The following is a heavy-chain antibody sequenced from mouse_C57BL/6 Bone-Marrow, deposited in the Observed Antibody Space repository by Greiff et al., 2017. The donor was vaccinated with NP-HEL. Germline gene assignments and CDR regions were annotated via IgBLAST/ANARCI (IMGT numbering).Heavy chain of an antibody. V-gene: IGHV14-4*01. J-gene: IGHJ1*03. CDR1: GFNIKDDY. D-gene: IGHD2-1*01. CDR3: TTRMVTTYFDV. CDR2: IDPENGDT. Sequence: VQLQQSGAELVRPGASVKLSCTASGFNIKDDYMHWVKQRPEQGLEWIGWIDPENGDTEYASKFQGKATITAETSTNTAYLQLSSLTSEDTAVYYCTTRMVTTYFDVWGTGTTVTVSS.